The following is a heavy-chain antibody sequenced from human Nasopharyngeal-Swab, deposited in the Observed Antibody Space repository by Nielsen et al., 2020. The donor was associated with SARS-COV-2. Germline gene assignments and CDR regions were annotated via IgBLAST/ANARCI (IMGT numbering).Heavy chain of an antibody. CDR2: ISYDGSNK. CDR1: GSTFSSYG. CDR3: AKDETTTGYYFDY. J-gene: IGHJ4*02. Sequence: GGSLRLSCAASGSTFSSYGMHWVRQAPGKGLEWVAVISYDGSNKYYADSVKGRFTISRDNSKNTLYLQMNSLRAEDTAVYYCAKDETTTGYYFDYWGQGTLVTVSS. D-gene: IGHD4-17*01. V-gene: IGHV3-30*18.